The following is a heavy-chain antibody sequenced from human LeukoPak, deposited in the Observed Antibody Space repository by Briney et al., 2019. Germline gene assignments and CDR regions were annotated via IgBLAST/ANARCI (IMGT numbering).Heavy chain of an antibody. CDR2: IYYSGST. Sequence: SETLSLTCTVSGASISSYYWSWIRQHPGKGLEWIGYIYYSGSTYYNPSLKSRVTISVDTPKNQFSLKLSSVTAADTAVYYCARDGSGSYYRNWFDPWGQGTLVTVSS. D-gene: IGHD3-10*01. J-gene: IGHJ5*02. V-gene: IGHV4-59*06. CDR1: GASISSYY. CDR3: ARDGSGSYYRNWFDP.